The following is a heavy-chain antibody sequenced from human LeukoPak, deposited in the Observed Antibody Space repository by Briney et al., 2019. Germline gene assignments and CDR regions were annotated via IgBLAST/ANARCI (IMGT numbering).Heavy chain of an antibody. CDR2: IRYDGINK. D-gene: IGHD3-10*01. CDR1: GFTFSTHG. Sequence: GGSLRLSCAASGFTFSTHGMHWVRQAPGKVLEWVAFIRYDGINKYYADSVKGRFTISRDSFKNTLYLQMNRLRPEDTAVYYCAKEGDYYGSGSYRDGFDIWGQGTRATVSS. J-gene: IGHJ3*02. CDR3: AKEGDYYGSGSYRDGFDI. V-gene: IGHV3-30*02.